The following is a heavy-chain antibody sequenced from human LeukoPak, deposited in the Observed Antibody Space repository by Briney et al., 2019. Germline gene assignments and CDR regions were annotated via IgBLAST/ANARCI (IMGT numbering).Heavy chain of an antibody. J-gene: IGHJ4*02. D-gene: IGHD3-22*01. Sequence: GGSLRLSCAASGFTFSASAVHWVRQASGKGLEWIRRIRSKTNNYATAYADSLKGRFTVSRDDSKNTAYLQMNSLKTEDSAVYFCARDSSSEGPLEYWGQGTRVTVSS. CDR1: GFTFSASA. CDR3: ARDSSSEGPLEY. V-gene: IGHV3-73*01. CDR2: IRSKTNNYAT.